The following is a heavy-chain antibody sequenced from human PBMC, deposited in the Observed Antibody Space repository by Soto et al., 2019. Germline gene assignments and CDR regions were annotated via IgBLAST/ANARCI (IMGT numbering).Heavy chain of an antibody. CDR3: AREANLLRFLEWLLWNDAFDI. V-gene: IGHV3-48*01. D-gene: IGHD3-3*01. J-gene: IGHJ3*02. Sequence: PGGSLRLSCAASGFTFSSYSMNWVRQAPGKGLEWVSYISSSSSTIYYADSVKGRFTISRDNAKNSLYLQMNSLRAEDTAVYYCAREANLLRFLEWLLWNDAFDIWGQGTMVTVSS. CDR2: ISSSSSTI. CDR1: GFTFSSYS.